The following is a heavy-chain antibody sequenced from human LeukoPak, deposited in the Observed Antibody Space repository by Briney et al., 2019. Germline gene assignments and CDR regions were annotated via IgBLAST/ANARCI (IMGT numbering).Heavy chain of an antibody. D-gene: IGHD6-13*01. CDR3: ARVSGDSVSSWQYYYYYMDV. J-gene: IGHJ6*03. CDR1: GGTFSNYA. Sequence: SVKVSCKASGGTFSNYAISWVRQAPGQGLEWMGGIIPIFGTANYAQKFQGRVTITADESTSTAYMELSSLRSEDTAVYYCARVSGDSVSSWQYYYYYMDVWGKGTTVTVSS. V-gene: IGHV1-69*13. CDR2: IIPIFGTA.